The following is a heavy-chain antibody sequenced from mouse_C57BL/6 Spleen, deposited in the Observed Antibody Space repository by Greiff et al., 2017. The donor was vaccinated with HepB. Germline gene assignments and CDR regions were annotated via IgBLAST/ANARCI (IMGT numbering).Heavy chain of an antibody. D-gene: IGHD1-1*01. CDR2: ISSGSSTI. CDR1: GFTFSDYG. J-gene: IGHJ2*01. CDR3: ARRSSYNFDY. V-gene: IGHV5-17*01. Sequence: EVKLMESGGGLVKPGGSLKLSCAASGFTFSDYGMHWVRQAPEKGLEWVAYISSGSSTIYYADTVKGRFTISRDNAKNTLFLQMTSLRSEDTAMYYCARRSSYNFDYWGQGTTLTVSS.